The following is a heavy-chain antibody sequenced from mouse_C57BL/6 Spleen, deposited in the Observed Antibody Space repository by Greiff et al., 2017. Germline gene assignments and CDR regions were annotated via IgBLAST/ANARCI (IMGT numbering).Heavy chain of an antibody. Sequence: EVKLVESGGGLVKPGGSLKLSCAASGFTFSDYGMHWVRQAPEKGLEWVAYISSGSSTIYYADTVKGRFTIARDNAKNTLFLQMTSLRAEDTAMYYCAKLLQFAYWGQGTLVTVSA. V-gene: IGHV5-17*01. D-gene: IGHD1-1*01. CDR3: AKLLQFAY. CDR1: GFTFSDYG. CDR2: ISSGSSTI. J-gene: IGHJ3*01.